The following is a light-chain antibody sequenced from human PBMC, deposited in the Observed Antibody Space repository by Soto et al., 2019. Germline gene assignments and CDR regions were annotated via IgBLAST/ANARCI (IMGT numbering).Light chain of an antibody. J-gene: IGKJ5*01. CDR3: QQANRFPPT. V-gene: IGKV1D-12*01. CDR2: AAS. CDR1: PGIPSW. Sequence: DFQMPQSPSSVSASVGDRVTITCRARPGIPSWLAWYQQKPGKAPNLLIYAASILQSGLPSRFSGRGSGSDFTLTISSLQPEDCANYYCQQANRFPPTFGQGTRLDIK.